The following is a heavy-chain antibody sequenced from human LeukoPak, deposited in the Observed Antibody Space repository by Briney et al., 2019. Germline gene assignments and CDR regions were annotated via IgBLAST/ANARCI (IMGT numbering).Heavy chain of an antibody. D-gene: IGHD3-3*01. Sequence: SQTLSLTCAVYGGSFSGYYWGWIRQPPGKGLEWIGEINHSGSTNYNPSLKSRVTISVDTSKNQFSLKLSSVTAADTAVYYCARDDFWSGYGPFDYWGQGTLVTVSS. CDR1: GGSFSGYY. CDR3: ARDDFWSGYGPFDY. CDR2: INHSGST. V-gene: IGHV4-34*01. J-gene: IGHJ4*02.